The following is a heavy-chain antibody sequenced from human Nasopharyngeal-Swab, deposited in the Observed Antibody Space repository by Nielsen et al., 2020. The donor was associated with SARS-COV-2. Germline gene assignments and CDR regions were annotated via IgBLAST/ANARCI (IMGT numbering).Heavy chain of an antibody. CDR1: GFTVGNYY. CDR2: ISSGGST. CDR3: TKKLENILQYFDWLLDAFDI. J-gene: IGHJ3*02. Sequence: GESLKISCAASGFTVGNYYMTWVRQAPGKGQQWVSVISSGGSTYYADSVKGRFTISRDNSMNTLYLQMNSLRAEDKAVYYCTKKLENILQYFDWLLDAFDIWGQGTMVTVSS. V-gene: IGHV3-53*01. D-gene: IGHD3-9*01.